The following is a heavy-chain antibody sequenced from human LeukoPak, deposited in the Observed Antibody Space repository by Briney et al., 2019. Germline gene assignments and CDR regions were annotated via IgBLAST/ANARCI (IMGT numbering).Heavy chain of an antibody. J-gene: IGHJ6*03. CDR3: ARLMSYSTYYYYYMDV. CDR2: IKQDGSEK. D-gene: IGHD1-26*01. CDR1: GFTFSSYW. V-gene: IGHV3-7*01. Sequence: GGSLRLSCAASGFTFSSYWMSWVRQAPGKGLEWVANIKQDGSEKYYVDSVKGRFTISRDNAKNSLYLQMNSLRAEDTAVYYCARLMSYSTYYYYYMDVWGKGTTVTISS.